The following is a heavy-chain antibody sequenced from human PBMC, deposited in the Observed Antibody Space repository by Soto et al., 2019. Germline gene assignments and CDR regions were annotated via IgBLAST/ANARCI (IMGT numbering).Heavy chain of an antibody. CDR1: CGSIISYY. J-gene: IGHJ4*02. CDR2: IYYSGST. CDR3: ARGGWNSYALDY. D-gene: IGHD5-18*01. V-gene: IGHV4-59*01. Sequence: SETLPLTCTFSCGSIISYYWSWIRQPPGKGLEWIGYIYYSGSTNYNPSLKSRVTISVDTSKNQFSLKLSSVTAADTAVYYCARGGWNSYALDYWGQGTLVTVFS.